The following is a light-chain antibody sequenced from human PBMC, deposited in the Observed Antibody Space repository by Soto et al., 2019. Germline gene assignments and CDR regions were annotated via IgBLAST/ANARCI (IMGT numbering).Light chain of an antibody. Sequence: QLVLTQPPSASGTPGQRVTISCSGSSSNIGSNTVNWYQQLPGTAPKLLIYSSNQRPSGVPDRFSGSKSGTSASLAISGLQSEDEADYYCAAWDDTLNGPWVFGGGTKLTVL. V-gene: IGLV1-44*01. J-gene: IGLJ3*02. CDR3: AAWDDTLNGPWV. CDR1: SSNIGSNT. CDR2: SSN.